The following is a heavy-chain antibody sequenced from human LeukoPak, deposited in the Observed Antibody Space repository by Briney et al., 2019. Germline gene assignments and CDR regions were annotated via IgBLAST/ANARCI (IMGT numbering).Heavy chain of an antibody. J-gene: IGHJ5*02. D-gene: IGHD3-3*01. CDR1: GGSFRGYY. V-gene: IGHV4-34*01. CDR2: INHSGST. Sequence: PSETLSLTCAVYGGSFRGYYWSWIRQPPGKGLEWIGEINHSGSTNYNPSLKSRVTISVDTSKNQFSLKLSSVTAADTAVYYCXXXXXXXXFGVANNWFDPWGQGTLVTVSS. CDR3: XXXXXXXXFGVANNWFDP.